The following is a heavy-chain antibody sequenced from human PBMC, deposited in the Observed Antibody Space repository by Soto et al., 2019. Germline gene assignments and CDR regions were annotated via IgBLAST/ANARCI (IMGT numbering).Heavy chain of an antibody. Sequence: QAQLVQSGAEVKKPGASVKVSCKASGYTFYSHSISWVRQATGQGLEWMGRISADNGNTKYAQKFRGRVTMATDTSTSTVYRELRNLRSDDTAVYYCARCIQQDYYYGMDVWGQGTTVAVSS. D-gene: IGHD5-18*01. V-gene: IGHV1-18*01. CDR2: ISADNGNT. J-gene: IGHJ6*02. CDR3: ARCIQQDYYYGMDV. CDR1: GYTFYSHS.